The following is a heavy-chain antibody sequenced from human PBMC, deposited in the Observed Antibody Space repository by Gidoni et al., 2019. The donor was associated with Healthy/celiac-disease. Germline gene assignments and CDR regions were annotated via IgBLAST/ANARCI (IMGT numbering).Heavy chain of an antibody. J-gene: IGHJ4*02. Sequence: QVQMVESGGGVVQPGRSLRLSCAPSGFPFSSYDMPWVRQAPGKGLEWVAVISYDGSNKYYADSVKGRFTISRDNSKNTLYLQMNSLRAEDTAVYYCARDGGSRFGEIPGPVDYWGQGTLVTVSS. CDR1: GFPFSSYD. CDR3: ARDGGSRFGEIPGPVDY. D-gene: IGHD3-10*01. V-gene: IGHV3-30-3*01. CDR2: ISYDGSNK.